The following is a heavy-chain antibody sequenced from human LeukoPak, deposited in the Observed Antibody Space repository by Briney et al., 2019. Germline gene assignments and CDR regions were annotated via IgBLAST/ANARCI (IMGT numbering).Heavy chain of an antibody. Sequence: GGSLRLSCAASGFTSSSYAMSWVRQAPGKGLEWVSAISGSGGSTYYADSVKGRFTISRDNSKSTLYLQMNSLRAEDTAVYYCAKDVEVVTAMTFDYWGQGTLVTVSS. D-gene: IGHD2-21*02. J-gene: IGHJ4*02. V-gene: IGHV3-23*01. CDR1: GFTSSSYA. CDR3: AKDVEVVTAMTFDY. CDR2: ISGSGGST.